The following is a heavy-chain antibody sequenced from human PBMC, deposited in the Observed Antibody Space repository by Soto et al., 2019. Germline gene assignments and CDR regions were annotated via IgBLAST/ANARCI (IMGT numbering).Heavy chain of an antibody. Sequence: GGSLRLSCAASGFNFYNYAMTWVRQAPGKGLEWVSGISGDGTRTYYGDSVKGRFTISRDNSKNTVFLQMNSLRAEDTALYYCVKDLRPNRGWFGPWGQGTRVTVYS. V-gene: IGHV3-23*01. CDR2: ISGDGTRT. D-gene: IGHD3-3*01. J-gene: IGHJ5*02. CDR3: VKDLRPNRGWFGP. CDR1: GFNFYNYA.